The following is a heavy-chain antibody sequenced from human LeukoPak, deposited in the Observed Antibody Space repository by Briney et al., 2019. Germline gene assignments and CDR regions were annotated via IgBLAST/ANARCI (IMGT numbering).Heavy chain of an antibody. CDR1: GFTFSSYG. J-gene: IGHJ4*02. V-gene: IGHV3-23*01. CDR2: VSGSGGST. Sequence: GGSLRLSCAASGFTFSSYGMSWVRQAPGKGLEWVSGVSGSGGSTYYGDSVKGRFTISRDNSKNTLYLQMDSLRAEDTAVYYCARDFDYWGQGTLVTVSS. CDR3: ARDFDY.